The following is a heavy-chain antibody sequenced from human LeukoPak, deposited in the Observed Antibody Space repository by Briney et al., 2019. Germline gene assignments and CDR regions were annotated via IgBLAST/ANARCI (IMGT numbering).Heavy chain of an antibody. CDR1: GFTFTKYW. CDR3: ARIGGTGYFDY. V-gene: IGHV3-7*01. CDR2: IKQDGSDK. J-gene: IGHJ4*02. D-gene: IGHD1-1*01. Sequence: GGSLRLSCAASGFTFTKYWMTWVRQAPGKGLEWVGNIKQDGSDKNYMDSVKGRFTISRDNTKNSVYLQMSSLRAEDTAVYYCARIGGTGYFDYWGQGTLVTVSS.